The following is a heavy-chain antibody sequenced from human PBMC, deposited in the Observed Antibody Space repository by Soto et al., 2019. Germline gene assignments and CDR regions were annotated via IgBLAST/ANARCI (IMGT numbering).Heavy chain of an antibody. J-gene: IGHJ4*02. Sequence: SETLSLTCTVSGGSISSGDYYWSWIRQPPGKGLEWIGYIYYSGSTYYNPSLKSRVTISVDTSKNQFSLRLSSVTAADTAVYYCARYYYDTSGYIDFWGQGTLVTVSS. V-gene: IGHV4-30-4*01. CDR1: GGSISSGDYY. D-gene: IGHD3-22*01. CDR2: IYYSGST. CDR3: ARYYYDTSGYIDF.